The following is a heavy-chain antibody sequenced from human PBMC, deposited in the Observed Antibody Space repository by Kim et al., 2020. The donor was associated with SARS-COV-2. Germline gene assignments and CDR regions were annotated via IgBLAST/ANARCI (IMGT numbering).Heavy chain of an antibody. D-gene: IGHD1-26*01. CDR2: IKSNTFDGTR. J-gene: IGHJ4*02. V-gene: IGHV3-49*04. Sequence: GGSLRLSCLASGFSFSDYAMGWVRQAPGKGLEWVGFIKSNTFDGTRQYAASVRGRFSISRDDSKRIAYLQLNSLSAEDTGVYYCTRHPTSDHSFGAFRWGRGTLVTVSS. CDR1: GFSFSDYA. CDR3: TRHPTSDHSFGAFR.